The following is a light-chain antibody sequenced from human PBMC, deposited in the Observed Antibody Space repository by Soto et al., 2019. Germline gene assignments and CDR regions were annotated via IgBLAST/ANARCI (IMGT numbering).Light chain of an antibody. CDR3: LQHNSYPPA. CDR1: QSISNW. J-gene: IGKJ1*01. V-gene: IGKV1-5*01. Sequence: DIHMTQSPSTLPASVGDRVTITCRASQSISNWLAWYQQKPGKAPNLLIYAASSLQSGVPSRFSGSGSGTEFTLTISSLQPEDFATYYCLQHNSYPPAFGQGTKVDI. CDR2: AAS.